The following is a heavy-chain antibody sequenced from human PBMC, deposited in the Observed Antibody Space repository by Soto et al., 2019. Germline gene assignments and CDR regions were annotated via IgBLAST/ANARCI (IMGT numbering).Heavy chain of an antibody. CDR3: AKGRAYCGGDCLGYFDY. V-gene: IGHV3-23*01. CDR2: ISGSGGST. Sequence: GGSLRLSCAASVFTLSSYAMSWVRQSPGKGLEWVSAISGSGGSTYYADSVKGRFTISRDNSKNTLYLQMNSLRAEDTAVYYCAKGRAYCGGDCLGYFDYWGQGTLVTVSS. J-gene: IGHJ4*02. CDR1: VFTLSSYA. D-gene: IGHD2-21*02.